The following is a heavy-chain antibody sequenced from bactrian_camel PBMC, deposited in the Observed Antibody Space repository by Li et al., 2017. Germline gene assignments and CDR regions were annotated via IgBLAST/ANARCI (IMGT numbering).Heavy chain of an antibody. V-gene: IGHV3S53*01. CDR3: AGEQYGGCRASAAFGV. J-gene: IGHJ6*01. CDR1: ETRYC. CDR2: MDSLGRT. Sequence: VQLVESGGGSVQPGESLRLTCTFSETRYCMGWFRQPPGKDREGVAVMDSLGRTKYADSVNGRLTISKGNRKTILYLEMHNLKPEDTAVYYCAGEQYGGCRASAAFGVWGQGTQVTVS. D-gene: IGHD6*01.